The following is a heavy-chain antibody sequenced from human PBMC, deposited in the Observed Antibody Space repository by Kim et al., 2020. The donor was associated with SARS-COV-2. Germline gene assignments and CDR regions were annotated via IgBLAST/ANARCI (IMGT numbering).Heavy chain of an antibody. D-gene: IGHD1-7*01. J-gene: IGHJ4*02. CDR3: MRDLEL. V-gene: IGHV3-7*01. CDR2: IKQDGSET. Sequence: GGSLRLSCAASGFTFSSYWMTWVRQAPGKGLEWVANIKQDGSETYSVDSVKGRFTISRDNAKNSLFLQMNSLRAVDTAVYYCMRDLELWGQGALVTVSS. CDR1: GFTFSSYW.